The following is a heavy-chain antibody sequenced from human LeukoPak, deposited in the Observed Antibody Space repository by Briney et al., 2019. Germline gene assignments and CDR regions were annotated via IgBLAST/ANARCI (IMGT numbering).Heavy chain of an antibody. V-gene: IGHV3-74*01. CDR2: INSDGSST. CDR3: AREDDSWGPNNLDL. J-gene: IGHJ3*01. D-gene: IGHD7-27*01. CDR1: GFTFSSYW. Sequence: GGSLRLSCAASGFTFSSYWMHWVRQAPGKGLVWVSRINSDGSSTNYADSVKGRFTISRDNAKESLYLQMNSLRDEDTAVYYCAREDDSWGPNNLDLWGQGTMVTVSS.